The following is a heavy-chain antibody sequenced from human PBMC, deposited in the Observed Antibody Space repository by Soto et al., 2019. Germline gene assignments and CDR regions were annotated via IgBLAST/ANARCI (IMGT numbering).Heavy chain of an antibody. Sequence: QRLEWRGWINAGNGNTKYSQKFQGRVTITRDTSASTAYLELSSLRSEDTAVYYCAILLIVVVVAATKAFDYWGQGTLVTVSS. CDR2: INAGNGNT. CDR3: AILLIVVVVAATKAFDY. V-gene: IGHV1-3*01. D-gene: IGHD2-15*01. J-gene: IGHJ4*02.